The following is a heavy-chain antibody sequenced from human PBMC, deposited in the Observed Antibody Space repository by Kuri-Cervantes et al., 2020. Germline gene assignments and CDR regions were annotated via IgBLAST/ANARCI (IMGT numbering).Heavy chain of an antibody. CDR2: ITSSGTTI. Sequence: GESLKISCAASGFTFSSYSMNWVRQAAGKGLEWVSYITSSGTTIYYADSVKGRFTVSRDNAKNSLYLQMNSLRAEDTAVYYCARDGDSSSGGMDVWGQGTTVTVSS. V-gene: IGHV3-48*01. CDR3: ARDGDSSSGGMDV. D-gene: IGHD6-13*01. CDR1: GFTFSSYS. J-gene: IGHJ6*02.